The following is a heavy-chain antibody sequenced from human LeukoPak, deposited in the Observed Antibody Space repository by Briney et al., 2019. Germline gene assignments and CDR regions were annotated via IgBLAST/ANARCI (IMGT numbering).Heavy chain of an antibody. V-gene: IGHV3-11*06. CDR1: GFTFSDYY. CDR2: ISSSSSYT. CDR3: AAQPCSVGRCYLDY. D-gene: IGHD2-15*01. J-gene: IGHJ4*02. Sequence: GGSLRLSCAASGFTFSDYYMSWVRQAPGKGLEWVSYISSSSSYTNYADSVKGRFTVSRDNAKNSLYLQMNSLRAEDTAVYYCAAQPCSVGRCYLDYWGQGTLVTVSS.